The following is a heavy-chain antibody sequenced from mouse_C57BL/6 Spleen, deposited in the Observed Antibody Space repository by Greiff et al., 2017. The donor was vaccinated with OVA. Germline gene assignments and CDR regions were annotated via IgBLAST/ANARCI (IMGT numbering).Heavy chain of an antibody. D-gene: IGHD3-3*01. J-gene: IGHJ4*01. CDR3: ARWRDGDAMDY. CDR2: IYPGDGDT. Sequence: QVQLKESGAELVKPGASVKISCKASGYAFSSYWMNWVKQRPGKGLEWIGQIYPGDGDTNYNGKFKGKATLTADKSSSTAYMQLSSLTSEDSAVYFCARWRDGDAMDYWGQGTSVTVSS. V-gene: IGHV1-80*01. CDR1: GYAFSSYW.